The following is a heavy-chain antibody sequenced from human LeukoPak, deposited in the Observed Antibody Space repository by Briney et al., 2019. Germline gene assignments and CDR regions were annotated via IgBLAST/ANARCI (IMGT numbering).Heavy chain of an antibody. V-gene: IGHV1-8*01. D-gene: IGHD2-2*01. J-gene: IGHJ3*02. CDR1: GYTFTSYD. Sequence: ASVKVSCKASGYTFTSYDINWVRQATGQGLEWMGWMNPNSGNTGYAQKFQGRVTMTRNTSISTAYMELSSLRSEDTAVYYCARDDCSSTSCYEGDDAFDIWGQGTMVTVSS. CDR3: ARDDCSSTSCYEGDDAFDI. CDR2: MNPNSGNT.